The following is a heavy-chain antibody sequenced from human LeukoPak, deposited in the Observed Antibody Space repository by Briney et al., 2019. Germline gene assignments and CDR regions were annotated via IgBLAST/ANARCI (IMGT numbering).Heavy chain of an antibody. D-gene: IGHD4-17*01. Sequence: GGSLRLSCAASGFTFSDAWMSWVRHAPGKGRECVGRIKRRTDGGTTDYATTVNGRFTISRDDSKSTLYLQMNSLKSEDTAVYFCATRPPPYGDFYLDFWGQGALVTISS. CDR3: ATRPPPYGDFYLDF. V-gene: IGHV3-15*01. CDR2: IKRRTDGGTT. J-gene: IGHJ4*02. CDR1: GFTFSDAW.